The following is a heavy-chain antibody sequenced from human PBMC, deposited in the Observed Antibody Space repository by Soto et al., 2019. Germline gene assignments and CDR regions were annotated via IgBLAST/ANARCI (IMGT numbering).Heavy chain of an antibody. CDR1: GGSISNSNW. V-gene: IGHV4-4*02. CDR3: AHRPIVGAAI. Sequence: QVQLQESGPGLVKPSGTLSLTCAVFGGSISNSNWWTWVRQPPGKGLDWIGEIFYSGGTNYKSSLMGRVTISVDKANNQFSLKLISVTAADTAVYYCAHRPIVGAAIWGQGTLVTVSS. D-gene: IGHD1-26*01. J-gene: IGHJ4*02. CDR2: IFYSGGT.